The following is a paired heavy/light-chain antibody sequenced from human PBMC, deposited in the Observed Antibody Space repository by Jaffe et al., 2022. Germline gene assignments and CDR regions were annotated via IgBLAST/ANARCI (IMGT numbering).Heavy chain of an antibody. CDR1: GFTFSSYS. D-gene: IGHD3-3*01. J-gene: IGHJ3*01. V-gene: IGHV3-48*01. Sequence: EVQLVESGGGLVQPGGSLRLSCAASGFTFSSYSMNWVRQAPGKGLEWVSYISGSSGSIYYADSVKGRFTISRDNAKKSLYLQMNSLRGEDTAVYYCARDPPPYEFWTGYAHNSFDFWGQGTMVTVSS. CDR2: ISGSSGSI. CDR3: ARDPPPYEFWTGYAHNSFDF.
Light chain of an antibody. CDR3: MQATHWPRT. CDR2: KVS. CDR1: QSLVHSDGNTY. V-gene: IGKV2-30*02. J-gene: IGKJ1*01. Sequence: DGVMTQSPLSLPVTLGQPASISCRSSQSLVHSDGNTYLDWFHQRPGQSPRRLIYKVSNRDSGVPDRFSGSGSGTDFTLKISRVEAEDVGVYYCMQATHWPRTFGQGTKVEIK.